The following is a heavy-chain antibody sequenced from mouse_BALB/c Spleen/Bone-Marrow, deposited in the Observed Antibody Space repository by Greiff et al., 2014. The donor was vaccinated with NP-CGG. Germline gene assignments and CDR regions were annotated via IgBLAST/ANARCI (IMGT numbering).Heavy chain of an antibody. CDR2: IYPGDGDT. D-gene: IGHD1-1*01. V-gene: IGHV1-87*01. Sequence: QVQLQQSGAELARPGASVKLSCKASGYTFTGYWMQWVKQRPGQGLVWIGIIYPGDGDTRYTQKFKGKATLTADKSSSTAYMQLRNLASEDSAVYYCARVFYGSTSAYWGQGTTLTVSS. J-gene: IGHJ2*01. CDR1: GYTFTGYW. CDR3: ARVFYGSTSAY.